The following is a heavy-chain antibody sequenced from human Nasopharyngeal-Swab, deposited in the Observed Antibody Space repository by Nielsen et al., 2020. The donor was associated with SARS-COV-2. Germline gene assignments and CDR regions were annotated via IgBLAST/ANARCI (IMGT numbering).Heavy chain of an antibody. D-gene: IGHD6-13*01. CDR2: IGTAGDT. CDR1: GFTFRSYD. J-gene: IGHJ4*02. Sequence: GESLKISCAASGFTFRSYDLHWVRQATGKGLEWVSAIGTAGDTYYPGSMKGRFTISRENAKNSLYLQMNSLRAGDTAVYYCARGFQYSSSWSGGGFDYWGQGTLVTVSS. V-gene: IGHV3-13*01. CDR3: ARGFQYSSSWSGGGFDY.